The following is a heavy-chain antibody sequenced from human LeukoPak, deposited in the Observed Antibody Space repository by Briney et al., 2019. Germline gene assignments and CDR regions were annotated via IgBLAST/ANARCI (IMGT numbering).Heavy chain of an antibody. Sequence: ASVKVSCKAFGYTFSSYYIHWVRQAPGQGLEWMGWINPNSGGTNYAQKFQGRVTMTRDTSISTAYMELSRLRSDDTAVYYCARGTAGVYFDYWGQGTLVTVSS. CDR1: GYTFSSYY. CDR2: INPNSGGT. J-gene: IGHJ4*02. V-gene: IGHV1-2*02. D-gene: IGHD2-2*01. CDR3: ARGTAGVYFDY.